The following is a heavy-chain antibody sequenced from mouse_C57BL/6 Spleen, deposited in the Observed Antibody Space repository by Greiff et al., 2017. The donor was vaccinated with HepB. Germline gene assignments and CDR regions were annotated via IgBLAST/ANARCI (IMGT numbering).Heavy chain of an antibody. CDR1: GYTFTSYG. J-gene: IGHJ3*01. CDR2: IYPRSGNT. V-gene: IGHV1-81*01. D-gene: IGHD2-12*01. Sequence: VKLMESGAELARPGASVKLSCKASGYTFTSYGISWVKQRTGQGLEWIGEIYPRSGNTYYNEKFKGKATLTADKSSSTAYMELRSLTSEDSAVYFCARWGYDRGFAYWGQGTLVTVSA. CDR3: ARWGYDRGFAY.